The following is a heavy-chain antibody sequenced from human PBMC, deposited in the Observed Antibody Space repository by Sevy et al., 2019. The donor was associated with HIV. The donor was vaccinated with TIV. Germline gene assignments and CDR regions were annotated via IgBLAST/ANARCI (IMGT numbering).Heavy chain of an antibody. CDR3: TTGYCSRGVCQDF. CDR1: GFSFKDAW. V-gene: IGHV3-15*01. D-gene: IGHD2-8*02. J-gene: IGHJ4*02. Sequence: GGSLRLSCEASGFSFKDAWMSWVRQAPGKGLEWVGRIKKKTDDGPTDYGTPVKGRFTVSRDDSKNTLFLQMNSLKIDDTGVYYCTTGYCSRGVCQDFWGLGTLVTVSS. CDR2: IKKKTDDGPT.